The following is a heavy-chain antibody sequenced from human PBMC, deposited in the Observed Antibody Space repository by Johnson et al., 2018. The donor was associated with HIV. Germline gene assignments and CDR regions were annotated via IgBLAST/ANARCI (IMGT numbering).Heavy chain of an antibody. D-gene: IGHD5-18*01. Sequence: VQLVESGGGVVQPGRSLRLSCGASGFTFNEYDMSWVRQAPGKGLEWVSGINWNGATPGSADSVKGRFTISRDNSKNTLYLHMNSLRAEDTAVYYCARAPWAGYSYGLLDWGQGTMVTVSS. CDR3: ARAPWAGYSYGLLD. CDR1: GFTFNEYD. V-gene: IGHV3-20*04. J-gene: IGHJ3*01. CDR2: INWNGATP.